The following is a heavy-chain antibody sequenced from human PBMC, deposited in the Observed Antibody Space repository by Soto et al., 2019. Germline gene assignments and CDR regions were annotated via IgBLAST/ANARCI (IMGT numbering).Heavy chain of an antibody. CDR2: ISAHTGNT. Sequence: QVHLVQSGAEVKKPGASVKVSCKGSGYGFTTYGITWVRQAPGQGLEWMAWISAHTGNTNYAQKLQGRVTVTRDTSTSPAYRELRSRRSDETAVYHWASGTDWDYWGQGALVTVSS. CDR1: GYGFTTYG. J-gene: IGHJ4*02. CDR3: ASGTDWDY. V-gene: IGHV1-18*01. D-gene: IGHD3-9*01.